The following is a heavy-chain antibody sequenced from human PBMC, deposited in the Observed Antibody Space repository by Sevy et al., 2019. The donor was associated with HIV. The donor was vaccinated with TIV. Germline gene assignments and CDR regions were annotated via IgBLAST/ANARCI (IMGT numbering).Heavy chain of an antibody. J-gene: IGHJ6*02. Sequence: GGSLRLSCAASGFTFSSYAMSWVRQAPGKGLEWVSAISGSGGSTYYADSVKGRFTISRDNSKNTLYLQMNSLRAEDTAVYYCAKVRISNNYYYYGMDVWGQGTTVTVSS. CDR3: AKVRISNNYYYYGMDV. CDR2: ISGSGGST. CDR1: GFTFSSYA. D-gene: IGHD4-4*01. V-gene: IGHV3-23*01.